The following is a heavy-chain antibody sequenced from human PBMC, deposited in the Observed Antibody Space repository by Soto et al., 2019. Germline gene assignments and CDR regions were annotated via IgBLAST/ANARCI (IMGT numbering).Heavy chain of an antibody. CDR2: IIPMFGTP. J-gene: IGHJ5*02. Sequence: QVQLVQSGAEVKKPGSSVKVSCKASGGAFNNYIFDWVRQAPGQGLEWMGGIIPMFGTPKYAQTFQDRITISADVSTGTAYMELTSLRFDDTAVYYCARVIPGPEAWFHPWGQGTLVTVSS. CDR1: GGAFNNYI. V-gene: IGHV1-69*01. CDR3: ARVIPGPEAWFHP. D-gene: IGHD2-2*01.